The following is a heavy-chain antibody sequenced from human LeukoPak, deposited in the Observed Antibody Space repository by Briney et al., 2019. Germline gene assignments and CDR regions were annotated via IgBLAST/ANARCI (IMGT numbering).Heavy chain of an antibody. CDR3: ARDLGSSWYRGRGDY. CDR2: IYSGGST. Sequence: PGGSLRLSCAASGFTLSSNYMSWVRQAPGKGLEWVSVIYSGGSTYYADSVKGRFTISRDNSKNTLYLQMNSLRAEDTAVYYCARDLGSSWYRGRGDYWGQGTLVTVSS. D-gene: IGHD6-13*01. V-gene: IGHV3-66*01. CDR1: GFTLSSNY. J-gene: IGHJ4*02.